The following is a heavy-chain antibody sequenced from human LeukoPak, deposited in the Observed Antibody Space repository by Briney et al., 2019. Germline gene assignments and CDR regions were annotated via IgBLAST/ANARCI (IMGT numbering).Heavy chain of an antibody. Sequence: GGSLRLSCAASGFTFSSYSMNWVRQAPGKGLEWVPSISSSSSYIYYADSVKGRFTISRDNAKNSLYLQINSLRAEDTAVYYCARESPLRFIDYWGQGTLVTVSS. J-gene: IGHJ4*02. CDR2: ISSSSSYI. D-gene: IGHD3-3*01. CDR1: GFTFSSYS. V-gene: IGHV3-21*01. CDR3: ARESPLRFIDY.